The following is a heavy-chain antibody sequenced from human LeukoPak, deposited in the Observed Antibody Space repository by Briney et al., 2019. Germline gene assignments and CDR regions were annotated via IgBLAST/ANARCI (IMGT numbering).Heavy chain of an antibody. CDR2: IIPIFGTA. Sequence: SVKVSCKASGGIFSSYAISWVRQAPGQGLEWMGGIIPIFGTANYAQKFQGKVTITADESTSTAYMELSSLRSEDTAVYYCARDYALEMATIRHWFDPWGQGTLVTVSS. V-gene: IGHV1-69*13. CDR1: GGIFSSYA. CDR3: ARDYALEMATIRHWFDP. J-gene: IGHJ5*02. D-gene: IGHD5-24*01.